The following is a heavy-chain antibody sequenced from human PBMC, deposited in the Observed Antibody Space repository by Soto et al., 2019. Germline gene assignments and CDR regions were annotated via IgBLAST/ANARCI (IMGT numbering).Heavy chain of an antibody. J-gene: IGHJ6*02. D-gene: IGHD2-15*01. CDR3: ARDGFYCSGGSCYSDYYYYGMDV. V-gene: IGHV1-3*01. CDR2: INAGNGNT. CDR1: GYTFTSYA. Sequence: QVQLVQSGAEVKKPGASVKVSCKASGYTFTSYAMHWVRQAPGQRLEWMGWINAGNGNTKYSQKFQGRVTITRDTPASTAYMELSSLRSEDTAVYYCARDGFYCSGGSCYSDYYYYGMDVWGQGTTVTVSS.